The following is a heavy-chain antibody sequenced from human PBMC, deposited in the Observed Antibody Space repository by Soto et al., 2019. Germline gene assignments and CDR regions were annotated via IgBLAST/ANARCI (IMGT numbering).Heavy chain of an antibody. CDR3: TRGLGGRMDD. V-gene: IGHV1-69*08. CDR1: GTIFSRYT. J-gene: IGHJ6*02. Sequence: QFQLVQSGAEVKKPGSSVRVSCKASGTIFSRYTISWVRQAPGQGLEWMGRIIPILGETNSAQKFQGRVTLTAEKSTNTAYMQLNSLRLEETAVYYCTRGLGGRMDDWGQGTTVTVSS. D-gene: IGHD3-16*01. CDR2: IIPILGET.